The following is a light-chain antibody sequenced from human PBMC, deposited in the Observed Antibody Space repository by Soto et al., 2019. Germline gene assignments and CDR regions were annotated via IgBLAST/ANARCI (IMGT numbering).Light chain of an antibody. J-gene: IGLJ3*02. V-gene: IGLV2-23*02. CDR2: EVS. Sequence: QSALTQPASVSGSPGQSITISCTGTSSDVGSYNLVSWYQQHPGKAPKLMIYEVSKRPSGVSNRFSGSKSGNMASLTISGLQAEDEADYYCCSYAGSSTGVFGGGTQLTVL. CDR1: SSDVGSYNL. CDR3: CSYAGSSTGV.